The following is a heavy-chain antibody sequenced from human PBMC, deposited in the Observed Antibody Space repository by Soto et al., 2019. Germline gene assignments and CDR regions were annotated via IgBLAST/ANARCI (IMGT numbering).Heavy chain of an antibody. CDR1: GYTFTNYA. J-gene: IGHJ3*02. D-gene: IGHD3-16*02. CDR3: ARARPMITFGGVILVGDAFDI. Sequence: GASVKVSCKASGYTFTNYAIHWVRQAPGQSLEWMGRINAGDGNTRYPQNSQGRVTMTRDTSASTAYMELSSLRSEDTAVYYCARARPMITFGGVILVGDAFDIWGQGTMVTVSS. CDR2: INAGDGNT. V-gene: IGHV1-3*01.